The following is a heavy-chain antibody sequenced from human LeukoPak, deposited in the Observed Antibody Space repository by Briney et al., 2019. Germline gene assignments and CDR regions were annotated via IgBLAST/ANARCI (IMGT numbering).Heavy chain of an antibody. CDR1: GFTFSSYA. J-gene: IGHJ3*02. Sequence: GGSLRLSCAASGFTFSSYAMSWVRQAPGKGLEWVANIKQDGSEKYYVDSVKGRFTISRDNAKNSLYLQMNSLRAEDTAVYYCARDGPRYAFDIWGQGTMVTVSS. CDR2: IKQDGSEK. CDR3: ARDGPRYAFDI. V-gene: IGHV3-7*01.